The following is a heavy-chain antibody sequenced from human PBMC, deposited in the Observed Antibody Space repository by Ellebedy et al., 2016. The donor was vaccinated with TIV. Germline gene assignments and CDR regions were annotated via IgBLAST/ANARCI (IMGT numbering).Heavy chain of an antibody. V-gene: IGHV3-53*01. CDR2: IYSGGTT. CDR3: ARDLLWGKYFDY. D-gene: IGHD3-16*01. J-gene: IGHJ4*02. Sequence: GESLKISCAASGFSVSRQYMSWVRQAPGKGLEWVSLIYSGGTTYYADSVKGRFTISRDNSKNTLYLQMNSLRAEDTAVYYCARDLLWGKYFDYWGQGTLVTVSS. CDR1: GFSVSRQY.